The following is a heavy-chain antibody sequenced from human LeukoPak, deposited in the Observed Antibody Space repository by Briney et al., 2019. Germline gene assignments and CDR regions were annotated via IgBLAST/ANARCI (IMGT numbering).Heavy chain of an antibody. CDR3: ARDLPKVVPAAIDWFDP. CDR1: GGSISSYY. J-gene: IGHJ5*02. V-gene: IGHV4-59*12. CDR2: IYYSGST. D-gene: IGHD2-2*01. Sequence: SETLSLTCTVSGGSISSYYWSWIRQPPGKGLEWIGYIYYSGSTNYNPSLKSRVTISVDTSKNQFSLKLSSVTAADTAVYYCARDLPKVVPAAIDWFDPWGQGTLVTVSS.